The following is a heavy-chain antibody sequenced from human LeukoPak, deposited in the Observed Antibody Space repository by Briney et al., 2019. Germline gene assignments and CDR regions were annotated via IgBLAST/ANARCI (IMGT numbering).Heavy chain of an antibody. J-gene: IGHJ4*02. D-gene: IGHD3-22*01. V-gene: IGHV1-69*04. Sequence: GASVKVSCKASGGTFSSYTISWVRQAPGQGLEWMGRIIPILGIANYAQKFQGRVTITADRSTSTAYMELSSLRSEDTAVYYCARDSYYDSSGLFDYWGQGTLVTVSS. CDR2: IIPILGIA. CDR1: GGTFSSYT. CDR3: ARDSYYDSSGLFDY.